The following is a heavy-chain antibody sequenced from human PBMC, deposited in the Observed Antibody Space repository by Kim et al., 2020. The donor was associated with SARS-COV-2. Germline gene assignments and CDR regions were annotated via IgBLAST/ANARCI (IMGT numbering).Heavy chain of an antibody. Sequence: ASVKVSCKASGYTFTGYYMHWVRQAPGQGLEWMGWINPNSGGTNYAQKFQGWVTMTRDTSISTAYMELSRLRSDDTAVYYCARDVRLWFGEPSGAGWFDPWGQGTLVTVSS. D-gene: IGHD3-10*01. CDR1: GYTFTGYY. CDR2: INPNSGGT. CDR3: ARDVRLWFGEPSGAGWFDP. V-gene: IGHV1-2*04. J-gene: IGHJ5*02.